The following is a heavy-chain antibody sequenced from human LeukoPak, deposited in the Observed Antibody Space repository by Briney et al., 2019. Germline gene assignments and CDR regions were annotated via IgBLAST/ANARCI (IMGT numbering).Heavy chain of an antibody. CDR1: EFTFSSHQ. CDR2: IIQDGSEE. V-gene: IGHV3-7*01. D-gene: IGHD2-15*01. CDR3: ARDWRQDNAFDL. J-gene: IGHJ3*01. Sequence: GGSLTLSCPASEFTFSSHQISWVRQAPGKGPEWVAQIIQDGSEEYYLDCVKGRFIISRDNAKNSPYLEMNSLRVEDTAVYYCARDWRQDNAFDLWGRGTMVTVSS.